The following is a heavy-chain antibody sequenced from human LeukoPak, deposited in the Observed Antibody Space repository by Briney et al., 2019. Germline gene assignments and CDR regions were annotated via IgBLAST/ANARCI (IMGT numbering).Heavy chain of an antibody. CDR1: GGSISSSSCN. J-gene: IGHJ4*02. Sequence: PSETLSLTCTVSGGSISSSSCNWGWIRQPPGKGLEWIGYISYSGSTSYDPSLKSRVTISGDSSKNQFSLKLSSVTAADTAVYYCARFYYDSRGYWYYFDYWGQGTLVTVSS. CDR2: ISYSGST. V-gene: IGHV4-61*05. CDR3: ARFYYDSRGYWYYFDY. D-gene: IGHD3-22*01.